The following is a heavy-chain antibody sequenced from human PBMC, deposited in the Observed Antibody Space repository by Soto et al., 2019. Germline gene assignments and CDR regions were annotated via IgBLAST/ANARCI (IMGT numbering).Heavy chain of an antibody. J-gene: IGHJ6*02. CDR3: ARRLRYYDSSGFYYYYGMDV. D-gene: IGHD3-22*01. CDR2: INPSGGST. Sequence: ASVKVSCKASGYTFTSYYMHWVRQAPGQGLEWMGIINPSGGSTSYAQKFQGRVTMTRDTSTSTVYMELSSLRSEDTAVYYCARRLRYYDSSGFYYYYGMDVWGQVTTVTVS. V-gene: IGHV1-46*01. CDR1: GYTFTSYY.